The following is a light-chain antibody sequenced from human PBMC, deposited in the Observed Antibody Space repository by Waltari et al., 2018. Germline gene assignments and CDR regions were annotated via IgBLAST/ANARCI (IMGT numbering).Light chain of an antibody. J-gene: IGLJ3*02. CDR2: RSD. CDR3: AAWDDSLNGRWV. Sequence: QSVLTQPPSASGTPGQGVTISCSGGASNIGNNVVNWYQQVPGKAPKLLICRSDRRPGGVPYRFSGSKSGTSASLAISGLQSEDEADYYCAAWDDSLNGRWVFGGGTKVTVL. V-gene: IGLV1-44*01. CDR1: ASNIGNNV.